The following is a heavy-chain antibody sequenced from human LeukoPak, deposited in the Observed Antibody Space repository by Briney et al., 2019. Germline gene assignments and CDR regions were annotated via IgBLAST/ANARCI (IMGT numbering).Heavy chain of an antibody. CDR1: GYTFTSYG. CDR3: AREGRRGYYSGYGLEPGYFDY. J-gene: IGHJ4*02. V-gene: IGHV1-46*01. Sequence: ASVKVSCKASGYTFTSYGISWVRQAPGQGLEWMGIINPSGGSTSYAQKFQGRVTMTRDMSTSTVYMELSSLRSEDTAVYYCAREGRRGYYSGYGLEPGYFDYWGQGTLVTVSS. CDR2: INPSGGST. D-gene: IGHD3-22*01.